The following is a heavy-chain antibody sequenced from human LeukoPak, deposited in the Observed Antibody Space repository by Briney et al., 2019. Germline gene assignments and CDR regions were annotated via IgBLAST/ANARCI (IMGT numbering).Heavy chain of an antibody. D-gene: IGHD3-10*01. V-gene: IGHV3-23*01. Sequence: GGSRRLSCAASGFTFSSHALTRVRRAPGKGLEWVSAISVSADATYYVDSVKGRFTISRDNSKNTVYLQLNSLRPEDTALYYCARLKNPTGPYYGMDVWGQGTTVTVSS. CDR2: ISVSADAT. CDR3: ARLKNPTGPYYGMDV. J-gene: IGHJ6*02. CDR1: GFTFSSHA.